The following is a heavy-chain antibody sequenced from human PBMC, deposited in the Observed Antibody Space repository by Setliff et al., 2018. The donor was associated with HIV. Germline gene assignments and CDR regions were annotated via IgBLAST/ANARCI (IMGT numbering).Heavy chain of an antibody. D-gene: IGHD2-8*02. CDR3: AKSLLVAGNDY. Sequence: AGGSLRLSCAASGFTFSSYSMNWVRPAPGKGLEVVSAISSGGEIMFYADAVKGRFTSSRDNSKNTLYLQMISLRADDTAVYYCAKSLLVAGNDYWGQGTLVTVSS. V-gene: IGHV3-23*01. CDR1: GFTFSSYS. J-gene: IGHJ4*02. CDR2: ISSGGEIM.